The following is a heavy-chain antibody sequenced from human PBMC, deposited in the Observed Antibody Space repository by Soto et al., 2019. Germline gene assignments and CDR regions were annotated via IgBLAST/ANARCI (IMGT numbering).Heavy chain of an antibody. CDR3: AKGTSSEFLLSFDD. Sequence: EVQLLQSGGGLVQPGGSLRLSCMASGFPSSTYGFSTYAMTWVRQPPGKGLEWVSVITGSGSHSYYADSVKGRFTISRDNSRNTLFRQMDSLRADDTAVYFCAKGTSSEFLLSFDDWGHGTLVTVSS. CDR2: ITGSGSHS. V-gene: IGHV3-23*01. CDR1: GFPSSTYGFSTYA. D-gene: IGHD3-10*01. J-gene: IGHJ4*01.